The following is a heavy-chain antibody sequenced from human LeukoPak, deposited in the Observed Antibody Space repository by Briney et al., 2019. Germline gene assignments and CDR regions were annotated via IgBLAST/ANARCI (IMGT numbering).Heavy chain of an antibody. CDR2: ISGSGGST. CDR1: GFTFSSYV. CDR3: ARDPYGSGTYGAFDI. Sequence: GGSLRLSCAASGFTFSSYVMSWVRQAPGKGLEWVSAISGSGGSTYYADSVKGRVTISRDNSRNTLFLQMNSLRAEDTAVYHCARDPYGSGTYGAFDIWGQGTMVTVSS. J-gene: IGHJ3*02. D-gene: IGHD3-10*01. V-gene: IGHV3-23*01.